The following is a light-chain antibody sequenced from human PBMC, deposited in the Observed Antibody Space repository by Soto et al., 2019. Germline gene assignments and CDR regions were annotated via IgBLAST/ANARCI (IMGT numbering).Light chain of an antibody. CDR2: GAS. J-gene: IGKJ3*01. Sequence: EVVMTHSPATLSVSPGERVILSCRASQSVSSNLAWYQQKPGQAPRLLLYGASTRANGIPARLSGSGSGTEFTLTIIELASEDFAIYYCQQYCSSDPGINFGTGTKDDI. CDR3: QQYCSSDPGIN. V-gene: IGKV3-15*01. CDR1: QSVSSN.